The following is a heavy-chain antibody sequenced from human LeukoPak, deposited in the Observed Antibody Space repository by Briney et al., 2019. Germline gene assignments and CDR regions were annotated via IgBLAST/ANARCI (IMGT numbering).Heavy chain of an antibody. CDR2: IYTSGST. J-gene: IGHJ4*02. CDR1: GGSISSYY. CDR3: AREAYSSGSWSFDY. Sequence: SETLSLTCTVSGGSISSYYWSWIRQPAGEGLEWIGRIYTSGSTNYNPSLKSRVTMSVDTSKNQFSLKLSSVTAADTAVYYCAREAYSSGSWSFDYWGQGTLVTVSS. V-gene: IGHV4-4*07. D-gene: IGHD6-19*01.